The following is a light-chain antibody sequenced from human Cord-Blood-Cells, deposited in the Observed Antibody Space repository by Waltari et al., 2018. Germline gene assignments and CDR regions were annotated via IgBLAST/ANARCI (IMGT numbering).Light chain of an antibody. J-gene: IGLJ3*02. CDR1: SGSIASNY. V-gene: IGLV6-57*01. CDR3: QSYDSSNQV. CDR2: EDN. Sequence: NFMLTQPHSVSESPGKTVTISCTRSSGSIASNYVQWYQKRPGSSPPTVIYEDNQRPSGVPDRFSGSIYSSSNSAYLTIAGLKTEDEADYYCQSYDSSNQVFGGGTKLTVL.